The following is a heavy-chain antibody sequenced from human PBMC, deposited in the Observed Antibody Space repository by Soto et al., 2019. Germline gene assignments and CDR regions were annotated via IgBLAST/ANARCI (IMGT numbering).Heavy chain of an antibody. V-gene: IGHV3-72*01. CDR1: GLIFSDYH. J-gene: IGHJ6*02. D-gene: IGHD6-19*01. CDR2: IRRKANSYTT. Sequence: EVQLVESGGGLVQPGGSLRLSCAASGLIFSDYHMDWVRQAPGKGLEWVVRIRRKANSYTTEYAASVKGRFTISRDDSKNSLYLQMNGLKSEDTAVYYCAMLGGWSGGSSRMDVWGQGTTVTVSS. CDR3: AMLGGWSGGSSRMDV.